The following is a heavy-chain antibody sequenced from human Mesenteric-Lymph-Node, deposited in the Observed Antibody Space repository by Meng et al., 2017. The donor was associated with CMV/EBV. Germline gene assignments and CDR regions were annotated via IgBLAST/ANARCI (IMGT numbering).Heavy chain of an antibody. V-gene: IGHV4-61*01. Sequence: SETLSLTCTVSGGSISNNNYYWSWIRQPPWKGLEWIGHIYYTGSTDYNPSLKSRVTVSVDTSKNQFSLTLTSVTAADTAVYYCARGADYFDYWGQGTLVTVSS. CDR1: GGSISNNNYY. CDR2: IYYTGST. J-gene: IGHJ4*02. CDR3: ARGADYFDY.